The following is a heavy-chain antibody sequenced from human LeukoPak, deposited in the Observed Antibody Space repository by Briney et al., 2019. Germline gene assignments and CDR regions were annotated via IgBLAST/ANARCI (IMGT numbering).Heavy chain of an antibody. CDR1: GYPFTGYY. V-gene: IGHV1-2*02. J-gene: IGHJ1*01. CDR3: ARLEYYYDSSGYPSHNEYFQH. CDR2: INPDSGVT. D-gene: IGHD3-22*01. Sequence: ASVKVSCKASGYPFTGYYIHWVRQAPGQGLEWMGWINPDSGVTNYSQKFQGRVTMTRDTSISTAYMELSSLRSEDTAVYYCARLEYYYDSSGYPSHNEYFQHWGQGTLVTVSS.